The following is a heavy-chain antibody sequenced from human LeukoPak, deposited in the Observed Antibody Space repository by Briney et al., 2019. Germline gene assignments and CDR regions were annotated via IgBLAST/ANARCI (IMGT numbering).Heavy chain of an antibody. CDR2: INPDSGGT. CDR1: GYDFANYA. V-gene: IGHV1-2*06. D-gene: IGHD3-16*01. Sequence: ASVKVSCKASGYDFANYAITWVRQAPGQGLEWMGRINPDSGGTNFAQRFQGRVTMTRDTSINTAYMELSRLRSDDTAIYYCARELGGSYNWFDPWGQGTLVTVSS. CDR3: ARELGGSYNWFDP. J-gene: IGHJ5*02.